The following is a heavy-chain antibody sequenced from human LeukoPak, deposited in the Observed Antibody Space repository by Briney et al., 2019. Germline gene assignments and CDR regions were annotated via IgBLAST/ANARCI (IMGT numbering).Heavy chain of an antibody. CDR1: GASISSYW. V-gene: IGHV4-4*07. CDR2: VYTSGSI. J-gene: IGHJ6*04. CDR3: AGLYV. Sequence: SETLSLTCTVSGASISSYWWNWIRQPAGKGLEWIGRVYTSGSIAYNPSLRSRVTMSVDTSRNQLSLKLSSVTAADTAVYYCAGLYVWGKGTTVTISS.